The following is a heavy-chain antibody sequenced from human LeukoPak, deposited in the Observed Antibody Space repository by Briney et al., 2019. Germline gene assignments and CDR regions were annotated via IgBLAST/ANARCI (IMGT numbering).Heavy chain of an antibody. CDR3: IKGDWADN. CDR2: ISTSGDRR. D-gene: IGHD3-9*01. CDR1: GFSFNIVP. J-gene: IGHJ4*02. V-gene: IGHV3-23*01. Sequence: GGSLRLSCAASGFSFNIVPMNWVRRAPGKGVEWVSGISTSGDRRYYADSVKGRFSISRDNSEKTLFLEMNSLRDDDTAVYYCIKGDWADNWGQGTLVTVSS.